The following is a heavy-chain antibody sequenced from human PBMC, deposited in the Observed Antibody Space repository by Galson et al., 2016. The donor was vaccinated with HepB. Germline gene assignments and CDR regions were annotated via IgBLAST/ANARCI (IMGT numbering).Heavy chain of an antibody. CDR1: GFTFSSYG. J-gene: IGHJ4*02. CDR3: ARSGREAAGFDY. CDR2: TWYDGSDK. V-gene: IGHV3-33*01. D-gene: IGHD6-13*01. Sequence: SLRLSCAASGFTFSSYGMHWVRQAPGKGLEWVAVTWYDGSDKYYADSVKGRFTISRDNSKNTLYLQMNSLRAEDTAVYYCARSGREAAGFDYWGQGTLVTVSS.